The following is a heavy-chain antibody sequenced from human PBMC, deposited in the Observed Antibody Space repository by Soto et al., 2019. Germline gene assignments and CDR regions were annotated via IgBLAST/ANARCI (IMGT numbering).Heavy chain of an antibody. V-gene: IGHV5-51*01. J-gene: IGHJ6*02. Sequence: PAESLDASCNGPGYICKMYSLRWVLHMPWKGEERSGISYPGDSDTRYSPSFQGQASISADKSSSTAYLHPSSLKASDTAMYYCASHGPRVSYDNSDYYYHGMDVWGQGSTVTATS. CDR1: GYICKMYS. D-gene: IGHD3-22*01. CDR3: ASHGPRVSYDNSDYYYHGMDV. CDR2: SYPGDSDT.